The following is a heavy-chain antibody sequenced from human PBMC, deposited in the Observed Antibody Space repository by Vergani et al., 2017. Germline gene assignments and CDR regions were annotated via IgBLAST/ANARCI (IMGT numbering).Heavy chain of an antibody. CDR2: FDPEDGET. CDR1: GYTITELS. D-gene: IGHD6-19*01. Sequence: QVQLVQSGAEVKKPGASVKVSCKVSGYTITELSMHWVRQAPGKGLEWMGGFDPEDGETIYAQKFQGRVTMTEDTSTDTAYMELSSLRSEDPAVYYCATVHLGRGFCSGWYGGAFDIWGQGTMVTVSS. J-gene: IGHJ3*02. V-gene: IGHV1-24*01. CDR3: ATVHLGRGFCSGWYGGAFDI.